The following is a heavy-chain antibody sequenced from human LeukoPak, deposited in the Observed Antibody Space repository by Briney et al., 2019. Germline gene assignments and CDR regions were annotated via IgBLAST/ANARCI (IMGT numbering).Heavy chain of an antibody. CDR1: GGSISSSSYY. J-gene: IGHJ4*02. Sequence: SETLSLTCTVSGGSISSSSYYWGWIRQPPGKGLEWIGSIYYSGSTYYNPSLKSRVTISVDTSKNQFSLKLSSVTAADTAVYYCARLLNGDYGDYWGQGTLVTVSS. D-gene: IGHD4-17*01. CDR2: IYYSGST. V-gene: IGHV4-39*01. CDR3: ARLLNGDYGDY.